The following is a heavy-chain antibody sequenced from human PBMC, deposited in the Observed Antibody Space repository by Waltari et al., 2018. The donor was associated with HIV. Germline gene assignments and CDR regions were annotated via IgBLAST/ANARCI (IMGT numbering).Heavy chain of an antibody. CDR1: GHNFITYA. CDR2: ITTVNGNT. D-gene: IGHD2-15*01. J-gene: IGHJ6*02. Sequence: QVLLVQSGAEVKKPGASVRVSCKASGHNFITYAIHWVRQAPGQRLEWMGCITTVNGNTKYSQKLQGRVTITRDTSTTTAHMELSRLRSEDTAIYYCARERKVVGASPYYGLDVWGQGPRSPSP. V-gene: IGHV1-3*04. CDR3: ARERKVVGASPYYGLDV.